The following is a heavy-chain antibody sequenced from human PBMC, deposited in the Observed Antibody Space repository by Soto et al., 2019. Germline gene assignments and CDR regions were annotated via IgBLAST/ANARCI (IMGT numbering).Heavy chain of an antibody. CDR3: AKDSRNVAVSAARVYGMDV. J-gene: IGHJ6*02. D-gene: IGHD2-2*01. V-gene: IGHV1-69*13. Sequence: SVKVSCKVSGGVFRIYAISCVLQAPLQGLEWLGGIVPIFGTTSYAQKFQGRVTIVADESTSTAYMEMSSVRAEDTAVYYCAKDSRNVAVSAARVYGMDVWGQGTTVTVSS. CDR2: IVPIFGTT. CDR1: GGVFRIYA.